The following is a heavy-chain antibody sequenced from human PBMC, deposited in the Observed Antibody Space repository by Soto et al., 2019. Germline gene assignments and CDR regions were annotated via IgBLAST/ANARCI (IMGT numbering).Heavy chain of an antibody. D-gene: IGHD4-17*01. CDR2: ISPLKGRT. Sequence: QVQLVQSGPDLKRPGASMKVSCKASGYTFTSYGISWVRQAPGQGLEWMAWISPLKGRTQYSQKAKGRVTLSTDTSSNTAYMEMTTLRVDDTAVYYCAMDYGDRPEYFKHWGQGTPVTVS. CDR3: AMDYGDRPEYFKH. J-gene: IGHJ1*01. CDR1: GYTFTSYG. V-gene: IGHV1-18*04.